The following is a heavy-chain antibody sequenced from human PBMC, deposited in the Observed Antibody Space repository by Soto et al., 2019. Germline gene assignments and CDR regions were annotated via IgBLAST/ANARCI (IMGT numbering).Heavy chain of an antibody. CDR1: GYTFTGYY. Sequence: QVQLVQSGAEVKKPGASVKVSCKASGYTFTGYYMHWVRQAPGQGLEWMGWINPNSGGTNYAQKFQGWVTMTRDTSISTAYMELSRLRSDDTAVYYCGRAADPTGYSSGWYGYWGQGTLVTVSS. CDR2: INPNSGGT. V-gene: IGHV1-2*04. CDR3: GRAADPTGYSSGWYGY. D-gene: IGHD6-19*01. J-gene: IGHJ4*02.